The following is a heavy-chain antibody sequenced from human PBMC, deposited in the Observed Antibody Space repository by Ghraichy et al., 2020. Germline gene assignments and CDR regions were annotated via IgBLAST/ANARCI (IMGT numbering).Heavy chain of an antibody. CDR3: ARSSRDGYNWDY. CDR2: IYYSGST. CDR1: GGSISSYY. D-gene: IGHD5-24*01. Sequence: SETLSLTCTVSGGSISSYYWSWIRQPPGKGLEWIGYIYYSGSTNYNPSLKSRVTISVDTSKNQFSLKLRSVTAADTAVYYCARSSRDGYNWDYWGQGTLVTVSS. V-gene: IGHV4-59*01. J-gene: IGHJ4*02.